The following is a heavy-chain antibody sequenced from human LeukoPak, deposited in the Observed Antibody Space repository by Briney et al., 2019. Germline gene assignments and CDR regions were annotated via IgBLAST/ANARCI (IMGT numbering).Heavy chain of an antibody. Sequence: GGSLRLSCAASGFTISRYGMNGVRQAPGKGLEWVSSISSGSTYIFYADSVKGRLTISRDNARNSLYLQMNSLRAEDTAVYYCARGPHYYGSGSYSSFDYWGQGTLVTVSS. D-gene: IGHD3-10*01. V-gene: IGHV3-21*01. J-gene: IGHJ4*02. CDR1: GFTISRYG. CDR2: ISSGSTYI. CDR3: ARGPHYYGSGSYSSFDY.